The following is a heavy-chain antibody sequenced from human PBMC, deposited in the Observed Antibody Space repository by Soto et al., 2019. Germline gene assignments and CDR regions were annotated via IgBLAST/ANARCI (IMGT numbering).Heavy chain of an antibody. V-gene: IGHV1-2*02. CDR3: ARVGRAYCSGGSCYDY. CDR1: GYTFTGYY. J-gene: IGHJ4*02. CDR2: INPNSGGT. D-gene: IGHD2-15*01. Sequence: GASVKVSCKASGYTFTGYYMHWVRQAPGQGLEWMGWINPNSGGTNYAQKFQGRVTMTRDTSISTAYMELSRLRSDDTAVYYCARVGRAYCSGGSCYDYRGQGTLVTVSS.